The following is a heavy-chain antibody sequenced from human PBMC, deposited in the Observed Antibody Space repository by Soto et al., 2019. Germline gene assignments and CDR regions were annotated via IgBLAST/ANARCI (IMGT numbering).Heavy chain of an antibody. D-gene: IGHD2-15*01. CDR3: ARVAGVVVVAVTYAFDI. CDR2: ISAYNGNT. CDR1: GYTFTSYG. Sequence: GASVKVSCKASGYTFTSYGISWVRQAPGQGLEWMGWISAYNGNTNYAQKLQGRVTMTTDTSTSTAYMELRGLRADDTAVYYGARVAGVVVVAVTYAFDIWGQGTMVTVSS. V-gene: IGHV1-18*01. J-gene: IGHJ3*02.